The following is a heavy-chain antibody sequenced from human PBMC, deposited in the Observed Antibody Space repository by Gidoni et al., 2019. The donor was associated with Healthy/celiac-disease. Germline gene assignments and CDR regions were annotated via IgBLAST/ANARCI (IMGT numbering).Heavy chain of an antibody. J-gene: IGHJ4*02. CDR3: VGTDSRRAGY. V-gene: IGHV3-74*01. Sequence: EVQLAESGGGLVQPGGSLRLSRAASGFTFRTFWMHWVRQVPEKGLVWVASINSDGSSTAYGDSVKGRFTISRDNAKNTLYLQMNTLRAEDTAVFYCVGTDSRRAGYWGQGKLVTVSS. CDR1: GFTFRTFW. D-gene: IGHD2-15*01. CDR2: INSDGSST.